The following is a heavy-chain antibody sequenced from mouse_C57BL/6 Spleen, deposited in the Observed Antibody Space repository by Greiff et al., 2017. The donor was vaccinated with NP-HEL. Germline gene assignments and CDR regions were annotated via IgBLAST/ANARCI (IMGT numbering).Heavy chain of an antibody. CDR2: IYPGSGST. V-gene: IGHV1-55*01. J-gene: IGHJ2*01. CDR1: GYTFTSYW. CDR3: ARWGTTVVAPDY. Sequence: VQLQQSGAELVKPGASVKMSCKASGYTFTSYWITWVKQRPGQGLEWIGDIYPGSGSTNYNEKFKSKATLTVDTSSSTAYMQLSSLTSEDSAVYYCARWGTTVVAPDYWGQGTTLTVSS. D-gene: IGHD1-1*01.